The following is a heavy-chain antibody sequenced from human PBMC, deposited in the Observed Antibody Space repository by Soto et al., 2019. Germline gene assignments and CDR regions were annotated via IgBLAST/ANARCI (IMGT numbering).Heavy chain of an antibody. CDR3: ARGGGYSSPPR. CDR1: VGSFSGYY. J-gene: IGHJ4*02. CDR2: INHSGST. V-gene: IGHV4-34*01. Sequence: SETLSLTCAVYVGSFSGYYWSWIRQPPGKGLEWIGEINHSGSTNYNPSLKSRVTISVDTSKNQFSLKLSSVTAADTAVYYCARGGGYSSPPRGAQGTLVPVS. D-gene: IGHD6-13*01.